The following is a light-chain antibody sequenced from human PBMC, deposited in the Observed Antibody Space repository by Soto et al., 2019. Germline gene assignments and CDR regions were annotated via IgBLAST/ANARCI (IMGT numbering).Light chain of an antibody. Sequence: EIVLTQSPGTLSLSPGERATLSCRASQSVSSSYLAWYQQKPGQAPRLLIFGASSRATGIPDRFSGSGSGTDFTLTISRLEYEDVAVYFWQQYGSSPYTFGQGTKMEIK. V-gene: IGKV3-20*01. CDR3: QQYGSSPYT. J-gene: IGKJ2*01. CDR2: GAS. CDR1: QSVSSSY.